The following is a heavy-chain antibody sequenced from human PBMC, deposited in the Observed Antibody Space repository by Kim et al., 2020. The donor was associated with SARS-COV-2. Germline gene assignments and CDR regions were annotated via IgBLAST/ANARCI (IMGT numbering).Heavy chain of an antibody. D-gene: IGHD2-8*02. CDR1: GDTFSTFW. Sequence: ASVKVSCKASGDTFSTFWMHWVRQAPGQGLEWMGIIHLSGGTTFYAQRLQGRITLTRDTSTYTVYMDLSSLTSEDTAVYYCATEGAGLVDYWGQGTLVTV. CDR3: ATEGAGLVDY. CDR2: IHLSGGTT. V-gene: IGHV1-46*01. J-gene: IGHJ4*02.